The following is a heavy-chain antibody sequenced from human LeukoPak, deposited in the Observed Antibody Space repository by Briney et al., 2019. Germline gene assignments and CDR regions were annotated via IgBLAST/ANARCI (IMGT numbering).Heavy chain of an antibody. Sequence: GGSLRLSCAASGFTFSSYGMHWVRQAPGKGLEWVAVIWYDGGNKYYADSVKGRFTISRDNSKNTLYLQMNSLRAEDTAVYYCARDRSMTTVTKGLDYWGQGTLVTVSS. V-gene: IGHV3-33*01. J-gene: IGHJ4*02. CDR2: IWYDGGNK. CDR1: GFTFSSYG. CDR3: ARDRSMTTVTKGLDY. D-gene: IGHD4-17*01.